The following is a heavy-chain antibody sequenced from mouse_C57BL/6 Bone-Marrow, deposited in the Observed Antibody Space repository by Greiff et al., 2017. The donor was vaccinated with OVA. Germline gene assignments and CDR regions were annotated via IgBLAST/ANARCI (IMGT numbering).Heavy chain of an antibody. CDR3: TRLLDAMDY. CDR2: ISSGGDYI. J-gene: IGHJ4*01. CDR1: GFTFSSYA. D-gene: IGHD2-1*01. Sequence: EVQRVESGAGLVKPGGSLKLSCAASGFTFSSYAMSWVRQTPEKRLEWVAYISSGGDYIYYADTVKGRFTISRDNARNTLYMQMSSLKSEDTAMYYCTRLLDAMDYWGQGTSVTVSS. V-gene: IGHV5-9-1*02.